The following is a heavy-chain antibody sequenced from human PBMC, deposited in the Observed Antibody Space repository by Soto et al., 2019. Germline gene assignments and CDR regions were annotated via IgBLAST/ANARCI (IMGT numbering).Heavy chain of an antibody. D-gene: IGHD5-12*01. CDR1: GFSFSSLA. V-gene: IGHV3-23*01. CDR2: ISGRGVDT. J-gene: IGHJ4*02. Sequence: GGSLRLSCAASGFSFSSLAMSWVRQAPGKGLEWVSSISGRGVDTLYADSVKGRFTISRDNSRNTLYLQMNSLRAEDTAVYYCARDSRLVGDGYYFDYWGQGTLVTVSS. CDR3: ARDSRLVGDGYYFDY.